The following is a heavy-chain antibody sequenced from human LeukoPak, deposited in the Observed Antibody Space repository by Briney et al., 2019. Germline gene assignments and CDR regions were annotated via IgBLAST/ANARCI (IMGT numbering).Heavy chain of an antibody. CDR1: GCTFSDYY. CDR2: INPKTGGT. CDR3: ARGSTGLRGRSDC. D-gene: IGHD4-17*01. J-gene: IGHJ4*02. Sequence: ASVKVSCKASGCTFSDYYMHWVRQAPGQGLEWMGWINPKTGGTNYAQKFQGRVTMTRDTSIRTAYMELSRLRSDDTAVYYCARGSTGLRGRSDCWGQGTLVTVSS. V-gene: IGHV1-2*02.